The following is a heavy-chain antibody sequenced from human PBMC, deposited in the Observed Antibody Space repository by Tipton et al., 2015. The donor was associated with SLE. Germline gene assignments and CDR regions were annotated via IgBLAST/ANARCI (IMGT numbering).Heavy chain of an antibody. V-gene: IGHV4-34*01. J-gene: IGHJ4*02. D-gene: IGHD2-2*01. CDR3: ARVWGTGSRGVDY. Sequence: TLSLTCAVYGGSFSGYYWTWIRQPPGKGLEWIGEINHGGSTNYNPSLKSRVTISEDTSKNQFSLKLTSVTPEDTAVYYCARVWGTGSRGVDYWGQGTLVTVSS. CDR1: GGSFSGYY. CDR2: INHGGST.